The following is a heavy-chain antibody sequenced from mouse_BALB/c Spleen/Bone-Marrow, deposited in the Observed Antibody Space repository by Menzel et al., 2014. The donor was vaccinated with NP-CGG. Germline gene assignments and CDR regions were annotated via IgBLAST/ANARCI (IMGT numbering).Heavy chain of an antibody. D-gene: IGHD1-1*01. V-gene: IGHV3-5*02. Sequence: EVQLQESGPGLVKPSQTVSLTCTVTGISITTGNYRWSWIRQFPGNKLEWIGYIYYSGTITYNPSLTSRTTITRDTSKNQFFLEMNSLTAEDTATYYCARYLGAYFDYWGQSTTLTVSS. CDR1: GISITTGNYR. CDR3: ARYLGAYFDY. J-gene: IGHJ2*01. CDR2: IYYSGTI.